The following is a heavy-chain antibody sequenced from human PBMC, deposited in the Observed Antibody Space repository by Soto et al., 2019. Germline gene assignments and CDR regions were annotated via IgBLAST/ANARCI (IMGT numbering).Heavy chain of an antibody. J-gene: IGHJ6*03. CDR2: MNLNGGNT. V-gene: IGHV1-8*01. CDR1: GDTFTGDE. Sequence: QVQLVQSGAEVKKPGASVKVSCKASGDTFTGDEITWVRQATGQGLEWMGWMNLNGGNTGYAQTFQGRVSMTGNPSISTAYMELSSLRSEDTAVYYCARVPRGSRYFYCLGVWGKGTTVIVSS. D-gene: IGHD3-16*01. CDR3: ARVPRGSRYFYCLGV.